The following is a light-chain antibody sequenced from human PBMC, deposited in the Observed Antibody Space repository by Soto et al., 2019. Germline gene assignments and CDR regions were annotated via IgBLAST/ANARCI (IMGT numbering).Light chain of an antibody. J-gene: IGKJ1*01. Sequence: EIVMTQSPATLSVPPGERATLSCRASQSVSSNLAWYQQKPGQGPRLLIYGASTRATGIPARFSGSGSGTEFTLTISSLQSEDFAVYYCQQYNNWLTWTFGQGTKVEVK. CDR1: QSVSSN. CDR3: QQYNNWLTWT. V-gene: IGKV3-15*01. CDR2: GAS.